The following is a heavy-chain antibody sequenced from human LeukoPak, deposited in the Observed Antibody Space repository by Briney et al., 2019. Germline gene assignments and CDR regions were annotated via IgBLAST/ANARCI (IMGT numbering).Heavy chain of an antibody. CDR2: INPKSGAT. Sequence: ASVKVSCKASRSTFSDYYLHRVRQAPGQGLEWMGWINPKSGATKYARKFQGRVTVTRDTSISTTYMELNSLISDDTAVYSCARGRVGTAAFDIWGQGTRVTVSS. D-gene: IGHD4-23*01. CDR3: ARGRVGTAAFDI. CDR1: RSTFSDYY. V-gene: IGHV1-2*02. J-gene: IGHJ3*02.